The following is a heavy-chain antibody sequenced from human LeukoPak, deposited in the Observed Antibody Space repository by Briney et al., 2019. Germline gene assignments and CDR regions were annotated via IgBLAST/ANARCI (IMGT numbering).Heavy chain of an antibody. J-gene: IGHJ5*01. Sequence: GGSLRGSCAASGFTFSSYSMNWVRQAPGKGLEWVSYISSSSSTIYYADSVKGRFTISRDNAKNSLYLQMNSLRAEDTAVYYCARDRRYSSGWFDYWGQGTLVTVSS. CDR1: GFTFSSYS. CDR2: ISSSSSTI. V-gene: IGHV3-48*01. CDR3: ARDRRYSSGWFDY. D-gene: IGHD6-19*01.